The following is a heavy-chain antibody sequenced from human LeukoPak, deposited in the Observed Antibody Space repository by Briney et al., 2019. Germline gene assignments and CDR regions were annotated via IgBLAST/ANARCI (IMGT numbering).Heavy chain of an antibody. D-gene: IGHD2-2*01. CDR3: ARSRYCSSTSCSHNWFDP. CDR1: GGSFSGYY. Sequence: SETLSLTCAVYGGSFSGYYWSWIRQPPGKGLEWIGEINHSGSTNYNPSLKSRVTISVDTSKNQFSLKLSSVTAADTAVYYCARSRYCSSTSCSHNWFDPWGQGTLVTVSS. CDR2: INHSGST. J-gene: IGHJ5*02. V-gene: IGHV4-34*01.